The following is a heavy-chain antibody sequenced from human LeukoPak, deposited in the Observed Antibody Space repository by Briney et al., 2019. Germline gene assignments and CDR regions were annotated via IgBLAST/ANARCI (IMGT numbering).Heavy chain of an antibody. CDR3: ARDNYSYHPYGMDV. CDR1: GFTFSSYG. D-gene: IGHD1-26*01. CDR2: MWYDGSNK. J-gene: IGHJ6*02. Sequence: GGSLRLSCAASGFTFSSYGMHWVRQAPGKGLEWVAVMWYDGSNKYYADSVKGRFTISRDNSKNTLYLQMNSLRAEDTAVYYCARDNYSYHPYGMDVWGQGTTVTVSS. V-gene: IGHV3-33*01.